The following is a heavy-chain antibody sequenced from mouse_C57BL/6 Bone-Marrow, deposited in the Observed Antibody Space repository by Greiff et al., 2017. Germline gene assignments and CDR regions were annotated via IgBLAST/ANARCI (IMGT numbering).Heavy chain of an antibody. CDR1: SYTFTSYW. CDR3: ARCEGQLGYFDY. D-gene: IGHD4-1*02. Sequence: QVQLKQPGAELVRPGTSVKLSCKASSYTFTSYWMHWVKQRPGQGLEWIGVIDPSDSYTNYNQKFKGKATLTVDTSSSTAYMQLSSLTSEDSAVYYCARCEGQLGYFDYWGQGTTLTVSA. V-gene: IGHV1-59*01. J-gene: IGHJ2*01. CDR2: IDPSDSYT.